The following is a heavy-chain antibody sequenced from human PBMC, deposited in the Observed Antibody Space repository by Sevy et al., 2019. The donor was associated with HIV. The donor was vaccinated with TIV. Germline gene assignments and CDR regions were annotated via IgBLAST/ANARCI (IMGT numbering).Heavy chain of an antibody. J-gene: IGHJ6*03. CDR3: ARVAIAAAGTIAYYYYYMDV. CDR2: IYYSGST. CDR1: GGSISSYY. D-gene: IGHD6-13*01. V-gene: IGHV4-59*01. Sequence: SETLSLTCTVSGGSISSYYWSWIRQPPGKGLEWIVYIYYSGSTNYNPSLKSRVTISVDTSKNQFSLKLSSVTAADTAVYYCARVAIAAAGTIAYYYYYMDVWGKGTTVTVSS.